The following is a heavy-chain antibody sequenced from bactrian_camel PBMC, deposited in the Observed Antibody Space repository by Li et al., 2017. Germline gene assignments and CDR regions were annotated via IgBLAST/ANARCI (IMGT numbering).Heavy chain of an antibody. CDR2: IDSDGDT. D-gene: IGHD5*01. CDR1: GYRYDTYC. CDR3: AADLSPVSGVLPEFGTGPVEADFGA. J-gene: IGHJ6*01. Sequence: QLVESGGGSVQAGGSLRLSCAAPGYRYDTYCMGWFRQAPGKAREGIAVIDSDGDTAYAESMKDRFTISLDNAKNTVYLKMNSLKPEDTAIYYCAADLSPVSGVLPEFGTGPVEADFGAWGQGTQVTVS. V-gene: IGHV3S26*01.